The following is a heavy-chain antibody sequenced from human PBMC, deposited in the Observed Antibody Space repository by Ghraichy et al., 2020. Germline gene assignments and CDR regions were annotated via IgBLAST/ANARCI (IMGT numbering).Heavy chain of an antibody. CDR3: ARGASYGENLDY. CDR2: IYSRGST. J-gene: IGHJ4*02. CDR1: GGSISSGAYY. V-gene: IGHV4-30-4*01. Sequence: TLSLTCTVSGGSISSGAYYWTWIRQTPGQGLEWIGFIYSRGSTFYNPSLKSRVTISIDTSKNQFSLRLTSVTAADTAVYFCARGASYGENLDYWGQGTLVTVSS. D-gene: IGHD4-17*01.